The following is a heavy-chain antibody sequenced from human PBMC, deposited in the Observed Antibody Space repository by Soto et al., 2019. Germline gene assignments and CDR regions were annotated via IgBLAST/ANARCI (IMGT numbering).Heavy chain of an antibody. J-gene: IGHJ6*02. CDR3: ASDYDILTGYYSDYYYYYGMDV. D-gene: IGHD3-9*01. V-gene: IGHV1-46*01. CDR1: GYTFTRYY. CDR2: INPRGGST. Sequence: QVQLVQSGAEVKKPGASVKVSCKASGYTFTRYYMHWVRQAPGQGLEWMGIINPRGGSTSYAQKFQGRVTMTRDTSTSTVYMELSSLRSEDTAVYYCASDYDILTGYYSDYYYYYGMDVWGQGTTVTVSS.